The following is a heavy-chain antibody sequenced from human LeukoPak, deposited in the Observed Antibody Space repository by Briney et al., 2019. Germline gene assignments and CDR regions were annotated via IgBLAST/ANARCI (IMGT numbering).Heavy chain of an antibody. J-gene: IGHJ6*02. D-gene: IGHD2-2*01. CDR3: ARDRDGFVVVPAAIGEDYYGMDV. CDR2: IKQDGSEK. Sequence: GGSLRLSCAASGFTFSSYWMSWVRQAPGKGLEWVANIKQDGSEKYYVDSVKGRFTISRDNAKNSLYLQMNSLRAEDTAVYYCARDRDGFVVVPAAIGEDYYGMDVWGQGTTVTVSS. CDR1: GFTFSSYW. V-gene: IGHV3-7*01.